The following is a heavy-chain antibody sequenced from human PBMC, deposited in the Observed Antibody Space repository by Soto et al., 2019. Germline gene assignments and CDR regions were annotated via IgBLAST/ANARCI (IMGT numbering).Heavy chain of an antibody. CDR2: IYYSGST. CDR1: GGSISSYY. D-gene: IGHD3-3*01. Sequence: SETLSLTCTVSGGSISSYYWSWIRQPPGKGLEWIGYIYYSGSTNYNPSLKSRVTISVDTSKNQFSLKLSSVTAADTAVYYCAREPNHRSPYYDFWSGPNYGMAVWGQGTTVTVSS. V-gene: IGHV4-59*01. J-gene: IGHJ6*02. CDR3: AREPNHRSPYYDFWSGPNYGMAV.